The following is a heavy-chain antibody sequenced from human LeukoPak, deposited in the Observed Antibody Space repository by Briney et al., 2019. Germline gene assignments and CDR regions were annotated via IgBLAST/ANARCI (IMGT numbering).Heavy chain of an antibody. CDR1: GGPISSYY. CDR2: IYTSGST. CDR3: AGSISSRSWFDP. J-gene: IGHJ5*02. D-gene: IGHD3-3*02. V-gene: IGHV4-4*07. Sequence: SETLSLTCTVSGGPISSYYWSWIRQPAGKGLEWIGRIYTSGSTNYNPSLKSRVTMSVDTSKNQFSLKLSSVTAADTAVYYCAGSISSRSWFDPWGQGTLVTVSS.